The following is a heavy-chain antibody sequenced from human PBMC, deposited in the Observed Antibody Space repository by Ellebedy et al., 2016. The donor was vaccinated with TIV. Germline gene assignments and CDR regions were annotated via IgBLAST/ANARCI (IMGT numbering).Heavy chain of an antibody. J-gene: IGHJ4*02. Sequence: GESLKISCSVSGLTFSSYVFHWVRQAPGKGLEWVAVMSYDGGDKYYAESVRGRFTISRDNSKSTLSLQMNSLRPEDTAMYYCARVVDGYNYGGFDFWGQGTLVTVSS. D-gene: IGHD5-24*01. CDR2: MSYDGGDK. CDR3: ARVVDGYNYGGFDF. CDR1: GLTFSSYV. V-gene: IGHV3-30-3*01.